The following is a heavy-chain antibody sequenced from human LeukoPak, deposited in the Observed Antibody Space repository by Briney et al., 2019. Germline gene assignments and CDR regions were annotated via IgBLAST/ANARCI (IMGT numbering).Heavy chain of an antibody. D-gene: IGHD3-9*01. CDR3: AKGGRLRYFDDRVGYYGMDV. CDR1: GFTFSSYA. J-gene: IGHJ6*02. CDR2: ISGSGGST. V-gene: IGHV3-23*01. Sequence: GGSLRLSCAASGFTFSSYAMTWVRQAPGKGLEWVSAISGSGGSTYYADSAKGRFTISRDNSRNTLYLQMNSLRAEDTALCYCAKGGRLRYFDDRVGYYGMDVWGQGTTVTVSS.